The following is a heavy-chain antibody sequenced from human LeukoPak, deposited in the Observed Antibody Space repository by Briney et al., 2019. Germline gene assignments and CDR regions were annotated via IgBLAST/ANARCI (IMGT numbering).Heavy chain of an antibody. CDR2: ISGDGGST. V-gene: IGHV3-43*02. CDR1: GITFGVYA. Sequence: GGSLRLSCAASGITFGVYAMLWVRQAPGKGLEWVCLISGDGGSTYYADSVKGRFTISRDNSKNSLYLQMNSLRTEDTALYYCAKEKNVLLWFGERPSPYFDYWGQGTLVTVSS. J-gene: IGHJ4*02. D-gene: IGHD3-10*01. CDR3: AKEKNVLLWFGERPSPYFDY.